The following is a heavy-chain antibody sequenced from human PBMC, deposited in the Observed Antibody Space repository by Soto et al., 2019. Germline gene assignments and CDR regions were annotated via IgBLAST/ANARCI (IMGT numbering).Heavy chain of an antibody. Sequence: EVQLLESGGGLVQPGGSLRLSCAASGFTFSTYAMSWVRQAPGKGLEWVSAISGGGGSTYYADSVKGRFTISRDNSKNTLYLQMNSLRAEDSAVYYCAKDQPSRLRFLEWVHDAFDIWGQGTMVTVSS. CDR1: GFTFSTYA. CDR3: AKDQPSRLRFLEWVHDAFDI. J-gene: IGHJ3*02. V-gene: IGHV3-23*01. CDR2: ISGGGGST. D-gene: IGHD3-3*01.